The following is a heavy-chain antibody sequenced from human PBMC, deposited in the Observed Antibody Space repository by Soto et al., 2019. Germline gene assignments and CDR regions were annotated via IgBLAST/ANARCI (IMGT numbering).Heavy chain of an antibody. D-gene: IGHD6-19*01. Sequence: GGSLRLSCAASGFTFSSYAMSWVRQAPGKGLEWVSAISGSGGSTYYADSVKGRFTISRDNSKNTLYLQMNSLGAEDTAVYYCAKDQSPYQWLVIDYWGQGTLVTVSS. J-gene: IGHJ4*02. V-gene: IGHV3-23*01. CDR3: AKDQSPYQWLVIDY. CDR1: GFTFSSYA. CDR2: ISGSGGST.